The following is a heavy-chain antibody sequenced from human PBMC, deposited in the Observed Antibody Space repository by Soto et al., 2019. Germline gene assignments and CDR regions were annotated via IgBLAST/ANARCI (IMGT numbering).Heavy chain of an antibody. J-gene: IGHJ6*02. Sequence: EVQLVESGGGLVQPGRSLRLSCAASGFTFDDYAMHWVRQAPGKGLEWVSGISWNSGSIGYADSVKGRFNISRDNAKNSPYLQINSLRAEDTAFYYCAKDSTLGGWGGMDVWGQGTTVTVSS. CDR2: ISWNSGSI. V-gene: IGHV3-9*01. CDR1: GFTFDDYA. D-gene: IGHD3-16*01. CDR3: AKDSTLGGWGGMDV.